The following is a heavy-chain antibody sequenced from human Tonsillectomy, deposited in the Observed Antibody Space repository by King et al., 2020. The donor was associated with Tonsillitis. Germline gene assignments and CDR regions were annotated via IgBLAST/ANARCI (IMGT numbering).Heavy chain of an antibody. Sequence: VQLVESGGGLVQPGGSLRLSCAASGFTFSSYWMSWVRQAPGKGLEWVANIKQDGSEVYYVDSVTGRRTISRDNAENSLYLQMNSLRAEDTAVYYCARDSLTATRAFDLWGRGTLVTVSS. J-gene: IGHJ2*01. CDR2: IKQDGSEV. CDR3: ARDSLTATRAFDL. V-gene: IGHV3-7*03. D-gene: IGHD1-14*01. CDR1: GFTFSSYW.